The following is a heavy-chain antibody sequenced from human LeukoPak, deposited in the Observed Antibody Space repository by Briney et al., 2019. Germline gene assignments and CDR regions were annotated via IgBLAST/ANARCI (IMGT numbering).Heavy chain of an antibody. CDR3: TPFRDPYGMDV. Sequence: ASVKVSCKASGYTFTGYYMHWVRQAPGQGLEWMGWINPNSGDTNYAQKIQGRVTMTRDTSISTAYMELSRLRSDDTAVYYCTPFRDPYGMDVWGQGTTVTVSS. D-gene: IGHD3-16*01. CDR1: GYTFTGYY. CDR2: INPNSGDT. J-gene: IGHJ6*02. V-gene: IGHV1-2*02.